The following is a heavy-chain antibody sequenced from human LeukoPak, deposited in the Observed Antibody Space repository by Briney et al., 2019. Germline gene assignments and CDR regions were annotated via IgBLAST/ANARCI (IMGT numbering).Heavy chain of an antibody. CDR3: AKGSCLITFGGVIPRFDP. J-gene: IGHJ5*02. D-gene: IGHD3-16*02. V-gene: IGHV3-30*18. Sequence: PGRSLRLSCAASGFTFSSYGMHWVRQAPGKGLEWGAVISYVGSNKYYADSVKGRFTISRDNSKNTLYLQMNSLRAEDTAVYYCAKGSCLITFGGVIPRFDPWGQGTLVTVSS. CDR2: ISYVGSNK. CDR1: GFTFSSYG.